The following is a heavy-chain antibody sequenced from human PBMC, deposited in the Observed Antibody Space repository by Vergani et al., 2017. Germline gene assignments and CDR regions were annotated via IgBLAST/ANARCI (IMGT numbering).Heavy chain of an antibody. CDR2: ISWNSGSI. V-gene: IGHV3-9*01. J-gene: IGHJ4*02. D-gene: IGHD4-23*01. CDR3: ARENYGGNRPLDY. Sequence: EVQLVESGGGLVQLGRSLRLSCAASGFTFDDYAMHWVRQAPGKGLEWVSGISWNSGSIGYADSVKGRFTISRDNAKNSLYLQMNSLRAEDTAVYYCARENYGGNRPLDYWGQGTLVTVSS. CDR1: GFTFDDYA.